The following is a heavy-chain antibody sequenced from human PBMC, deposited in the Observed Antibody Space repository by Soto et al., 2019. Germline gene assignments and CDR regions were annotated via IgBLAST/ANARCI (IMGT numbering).Heavy chain of an antibody. J-gene: IGHJ6*02. D-gene: IGHD3-10*01. CDR3: ARAGSGRYGMDV. V-gene: IGHV3-21*01. Sequence: VGSLRLSCAASGFIFSNYNMNWVRQAPGKGLEWVSSISGSITYIYYADSVKGRFTISRDNAKNSLYLQMNSLRVEDTAVYYCARAGSGRYGMDVWGQGTTVTVSS. CDR2: ISGSITYI. CDR1: GFIFSNYN.